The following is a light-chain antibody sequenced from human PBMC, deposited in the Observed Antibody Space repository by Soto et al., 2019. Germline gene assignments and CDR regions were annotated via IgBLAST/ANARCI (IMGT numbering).Light chain of an antibody. CDR1: QGISSW. J-gene: IGKJ4*01. CDR3: QQLESYQST. CDR2: AAS. Sequence: IHMTLSPASGSTSVGDRVTISCLESQGISSWLAWYQQKPGRAPKLLIYAASTLQSGVPSRFSGSGSGTDFTLTISSLQPEDFATYYCQQLESYQSTFGGGTQVEIK. V-gene: IGKV1-12*01.